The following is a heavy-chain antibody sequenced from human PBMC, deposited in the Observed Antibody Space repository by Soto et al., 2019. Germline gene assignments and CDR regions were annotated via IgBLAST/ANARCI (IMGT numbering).Heavy chain of an antibody. CDR1: GFTFSSYA. CDR3: AKDSRIQLWYSFEY. CDR2: ISGSGGST. V-gene: IGHV3-23*01. Sequence: GGSLRLSCAASGFTFSSYAMSWVLQAPGKGLEWVSAISGSGGSTYYADSVKGRFTISRDNSKNTLYLQMNSLRAEDTAVYYCAKDSRIQLWYSFEYWGQGTLVTVSS. J-gene: IGHJ4*02. D-gene: IGHD5-18*01.